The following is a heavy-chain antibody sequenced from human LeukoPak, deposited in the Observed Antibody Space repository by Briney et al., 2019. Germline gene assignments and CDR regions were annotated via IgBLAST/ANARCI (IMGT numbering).Heavy chain of an antibody. CDR3: ARGRNNYYGSGSYFY. Sequence: SETLSLTCAVYGGSFSGYYWSWIRQPPGKGLEWIGEINHSGSTNYNPSLESRVTISVDTSKNQFSLKLSSATAADTAVYYCARGRNNYYGSGSYFYWGQGTLVTVSS. J-gene: IGHJ4*02. CDR1: GGSFSGYY. CDR2: INHSGST. V-gene: IGHV4-34*01. D-gene: IGHD3-10*01.